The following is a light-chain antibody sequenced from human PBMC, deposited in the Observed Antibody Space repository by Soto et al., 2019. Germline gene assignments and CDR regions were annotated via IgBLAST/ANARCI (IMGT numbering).Light chain of an antibody. Sequence: EIVLTQSPATLSLSPGERATLSCRASQSVTWYLAWYQQKPGQAPRLLIYDATNRATGIPARFSGSGSGTAFTLTISRLEPEDFAVYYCQQRTNWLTFGGGTRVEI. J-gene: IGKJ4*01. CDR3: QQRTNWLT. CDR2: DAT. CDR1: QSVTWY. V-gene: IGKV3-11*01.